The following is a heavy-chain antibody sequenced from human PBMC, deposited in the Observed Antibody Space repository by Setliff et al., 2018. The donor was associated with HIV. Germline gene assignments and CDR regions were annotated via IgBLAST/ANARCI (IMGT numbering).Heavy chain of an antibody. CDR3: ARDTSRSDESAFDI. J-gene: IGHJ3*02. Sequence: PGGSLRLSCAASRFTFSDYTMHWVRQAPGKGLEWVASISYDGTDKYYTDSMKGRFTISRDNSKNTLYLQMNSLKSEDTAVYYCARDTSRSDESAFDIWGQGTMVTVSS. V-gene: IGHV3-30-3*01. CDR2: ISYDGTDK. D-gene: IGHD6-19*01. CDR1: RFTFSDYT.